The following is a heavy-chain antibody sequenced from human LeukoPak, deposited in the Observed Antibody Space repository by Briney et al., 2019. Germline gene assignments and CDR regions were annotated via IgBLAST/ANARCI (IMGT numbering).Heavy chain of an antibody. Sequence: PGGSLRLSCAASGFTFSSYEMNWVRQAPGKGLEWVSYIRTNGVTKYYADSVKARFTISRDNAKNSLYLQMNSLRAEDTALYYCARGKSTYHSDYWGQGTLVTVSS. CDR3: ARGKSTYHSDY. D-gene: IGHD2/OR15-2a*01. V-gene: IGHV3-48*03. CDR2: IRTNGVTK. J-gene: IGHJ4*02. CDR1: GFTFSSYE.